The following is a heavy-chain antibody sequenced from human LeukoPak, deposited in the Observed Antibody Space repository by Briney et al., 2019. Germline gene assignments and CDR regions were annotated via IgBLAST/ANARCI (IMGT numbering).Heavy chain of an antibody. J-gene: IGHJ4*02. CDR3: AKDNVAAAGTFLFDY. CDR1: GFTFSSYG. V-gene: IGHV3-30*18. D-gene: IGHD6-13*01. Sequence: GGSLRLSCAASGFTFSSYGMHWVRQAPGKGLEWVAVISYDGSNKYYADSVKGRFTISRDNSKNTLYLQMNSLRAEDTALYYCAKDNVAAAGTFLFDYWGQGTLVTVSS. CDR2: ISYDGSNK.